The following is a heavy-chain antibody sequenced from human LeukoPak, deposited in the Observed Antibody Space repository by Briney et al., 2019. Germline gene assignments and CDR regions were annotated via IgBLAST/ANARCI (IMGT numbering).Heavy chain of an antibody. CDR1: GGSISSYY. V-gene: IGHV4-59*01. CDR2: IYYSGST. Sequence: PSETLSLTCTVSGGSISSYYSSWIRQPPGKGLEWIGYIYYSGSTNYNPSLKSRVTISVDTSKNQFSLKLSSVTAADTAVYYCARVRGGSGSYYLDYWGQGTLVTVSS. J-gene: IGHJ4*02. D-gene: IGHD3-10*01. CDR3: ARVRGGSGSYYLDY.